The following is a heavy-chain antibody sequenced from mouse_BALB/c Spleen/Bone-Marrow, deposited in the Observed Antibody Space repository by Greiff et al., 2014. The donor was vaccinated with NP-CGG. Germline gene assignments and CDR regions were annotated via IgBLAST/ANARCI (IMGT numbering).Heavy chain of an antibody. CDR3: ARAEGVPSYLAF. V-gene: IGHV1-9*01. CDR2: ILPGSGTA. J-gene: IGHJ2*01. CDR1: GYTFSNYW. D-gene: IGHD5-5*01. Sequence: LQESGAELMKPGASVKISCKATGYTFSNYWIDWVKQRPGHGLEWIGEILPGSGTANYNEKFKGKATFTADTSSNTAYMQHTSLTSDDSALDFWARAEGVPSYLAFGGHGPT.